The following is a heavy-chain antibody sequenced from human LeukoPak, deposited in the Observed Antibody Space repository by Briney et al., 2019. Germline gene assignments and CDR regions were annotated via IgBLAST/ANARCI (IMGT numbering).Heavy chain of an antibody. CDR2: ISYSGST. Sequence: SQTLSLTCAVSGGSISSGGYSWSWIRQPPGKGLEWFGYISYSGSTYNNPSLKSRVSISVDTSKNQFSLKLSSVTAADTAVYYCARGGYYYDSSGYFPSMDVWGKGTTVTVSS. CDR3: ARGGYYYDSSGYFPSMDV. CDR1: GGSISSGGYS. J-gene: IGHJ6*03. D-gene: IGHD3-22*01. V-gene: IGHV4-30-4*07.